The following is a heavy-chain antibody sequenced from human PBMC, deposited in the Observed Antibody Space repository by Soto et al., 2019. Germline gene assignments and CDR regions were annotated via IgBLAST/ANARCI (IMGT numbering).Heavy chain of an antibody. Sequence: QVQLVQSGAEVEKPGASVKVSCKASGYTFTSYAISWVRPATGQGLEWMGRLRTYNGNTNYAQKLQGRVTLTTDTSPSTAYMQLRTLRSDDTAVAYCARDAGMDWFAPWGKGTLVTVYS. CDR3: ARDAGMDWFAP. CDR2: LRTYNGNT. CDR1: GYTFTSYA. J-gene: IGHJ5*02. V-gene: IGHV1-18*01.